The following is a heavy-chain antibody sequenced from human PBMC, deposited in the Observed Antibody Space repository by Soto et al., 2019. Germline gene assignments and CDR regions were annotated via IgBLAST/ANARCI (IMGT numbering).Heavy chain of an antibody. J-gene: IGHJ4*02. CDR3: ARGCFGTSCSIDF. V-gene: IGHV3-30-3*01. D-gene: IGHD2-2*01. Sequence: QVQLVESGGGVGQPGRSLRLSCAASGFTFSSSAMHWVRQAPGKGLEWVAVISYDGSNKYYADSVKGRFIISRDNSKNTRYLQMNRLRAEGTAVYYCARGCFGTSCSIDFWGQGTLVTVSS. CDR2: ISYDGSNK. CDR1: GFTFSSSA.